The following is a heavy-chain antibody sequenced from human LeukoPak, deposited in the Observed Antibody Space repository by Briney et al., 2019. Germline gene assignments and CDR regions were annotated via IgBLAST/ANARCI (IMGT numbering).Heavy chain of an antibody. CDR1: GGSISSSSYY. CDR2: IYYSGST. Sequence: SETLSLTCTVSGGSISSSSYYWGWIRQPPGKGLEWIGSIYYSGSTYHNPSLKSRVTISVDTSKNQFSLKLSSVTAADTAVYYCARHLSGRGYQLLFGWFGEFTNYWGQGTLVTVSS. D-gene: IGHD2-2*01. CDR3: ARHLSGRGYQLLFGWFGEFTNY. V-gene: IGHV4-39*01. J-gene: IGHJ4*02.